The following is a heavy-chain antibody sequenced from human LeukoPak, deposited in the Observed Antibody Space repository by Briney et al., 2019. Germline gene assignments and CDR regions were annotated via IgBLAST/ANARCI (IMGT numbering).Heavy chain of an antibody. CDR2: IYHSGST. CDR1: GGSISSGGYS. J-gene: IGHJ4*02. D-gene: IGHD6-19*01. V-gene: IGHV4-30-2*01. CDR3: ARGPSPYSSGWYLRGNYFDY. Sequence: PSQTLSLTCAVSGGSISSGGYSWSWIRQPPGKGLEWIGYIYHSGSTYYNPSLKSRVTISVDRSKNQFSLKLSSVTPEDTAVYYCARGPSPYSSGWYLRGNYFDYWGQGTLVTVSS.